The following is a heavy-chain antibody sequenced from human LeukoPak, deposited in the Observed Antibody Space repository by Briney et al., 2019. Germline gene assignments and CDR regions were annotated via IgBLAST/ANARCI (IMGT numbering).Heavy chain of an antibody. CDR3: ATRPGGSTWHGVFDF. V-gene: IGHV4-59*11. J-gene: IGHJ4*02. D-gene: IGHD6-13*01. Sequence: SETLSLTCTVSGVSMRNHYWSWIRQPPGKGLGWNGYIYDSETTNYNPSLKSRVTMSLDTSKNQFSLKLSSVTAADTALYYCATRPGGSTWHGVFDFWSRGTLVTVSS. CDR1: GVSMRNHY. CDR2: IYDSETT.